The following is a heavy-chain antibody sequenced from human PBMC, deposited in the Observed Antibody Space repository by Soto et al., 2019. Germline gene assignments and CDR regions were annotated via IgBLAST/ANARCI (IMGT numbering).Heavy chain of an antibody. CDR3: GRGSSAPYYYYDGMDV. D-gene: IGHD6-6*01. V-gene: IGHV3-33*01. Sequence: QVQLVESGGGVVQPGRSLRLSCAASGFTFSSYGMHWVRQAPGKGLEWVAVIWYDGSNKYYADSVKGRFTISRDNSKNTLYLQMNSRRADDTAVYYWGRGSSAPYYYYDGMDVWGQGTTVTVSS. J-gene: IGHJ6*02. CDR2: IWYDGSNK. CDR1: GFTFSSYG.